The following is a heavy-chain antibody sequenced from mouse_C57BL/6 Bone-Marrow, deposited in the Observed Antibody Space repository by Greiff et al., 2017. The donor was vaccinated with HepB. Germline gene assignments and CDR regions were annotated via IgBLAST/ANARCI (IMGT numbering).Heavy chain of an antibody. CDR1: GYTFTSYW. Sequence: VQLQQSGAELVKPGASVKLSCKASGYTFTSYWMHWVKQRPGQGLEWIGMIHPNSGSTNYNEKFKSKATLTVHKSSSTAYMQLSSLTSEDSAVYYCARTGTRYFDVWGTGTTVTVSS. J-gene: IGHJ1*03. CDR2: IHPNSGST. V-gene: IGHV1-64*01. D-gene: IGHD4-1*01. CDR3: ARTGTRYFDV.